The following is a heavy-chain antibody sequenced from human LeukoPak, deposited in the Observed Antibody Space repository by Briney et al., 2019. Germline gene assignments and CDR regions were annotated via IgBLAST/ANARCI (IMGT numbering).Heavy chain of an antibody. CDR2: ISGSGGST. D-gene: IGHD3-22*01. Sequence: GGSLRLSCAASKSTFSSFAITWVRQAPGKGLEWVSAISGSGGSTYYADSVKGRFTISRDNSKNTLYLQMNSLRAEDTAVYYCARYRVVVITNKNYYFDYWGQGTLVTVSS. CDR1: KSTFSSFA. J-gene: IGHJ4*02. CDR3: ARYRVVVITNKNYYFDY. V-gene: IGHV3-23*01.